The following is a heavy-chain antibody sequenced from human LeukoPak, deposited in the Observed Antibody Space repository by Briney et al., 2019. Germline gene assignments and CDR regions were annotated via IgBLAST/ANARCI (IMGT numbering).Heavy chain of an antibody. CDR2: INPNSGGT. V-gene: IGHV1-2*04. D-gene: IGHD2-15*01. CDR1: GYTFTSYG. Sequence: ASVKVSCKASGYTFTSYGISWVRQAPGQGLEWMGWINPNSGGTNYAQKFQGWVTMTRDTSISTAYMELSRLRSDDTAVYYCARADPVVAATPYYYYGMDVWGQGTTVTVSS. J-gene: IGHJ6*02. CDR3: ARADPVVAATPYYYYGMDV.